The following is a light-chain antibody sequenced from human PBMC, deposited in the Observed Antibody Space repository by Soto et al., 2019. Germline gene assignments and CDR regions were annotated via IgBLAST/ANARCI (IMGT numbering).Light chain of an antibody. CDR2: GAS. Sequence: EIVLTQSPGTLSLSPGERATLSCRASQSVSSSYLAWYQQKPGQAPRLLIYGASTRATVIPARFSGSGSGTDFTLTISSLQPEDFATYFCQQSYITPAGFGGGTKV. J-gene: IGKJ4*01. CDR3: QQSYITPAG. CDR1: QSVSSSY. V-gene: IGKV3-20*01.